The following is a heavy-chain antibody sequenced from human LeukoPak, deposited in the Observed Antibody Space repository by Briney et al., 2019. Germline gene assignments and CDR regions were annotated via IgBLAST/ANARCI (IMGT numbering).Heavy chain of an antibody. CDR3: ATFPEWLPLDY. J-gene: IGHJ4*02. D-gene: IGHD3-3*01. V-gene: IGHV3-73*01. Sequence: GGSLKLSCAASGFTFSGSAMHWVRQASGKGLEWVGRIRSKANNYATAYAASVKGRFTISRDDSKNTAYLQMNRLKTEDTAVYHCATFPEWLPLDYWGQGTLVTVSS. CDR2: IRSKANNYAT. CDR1: GFTFSGSA.